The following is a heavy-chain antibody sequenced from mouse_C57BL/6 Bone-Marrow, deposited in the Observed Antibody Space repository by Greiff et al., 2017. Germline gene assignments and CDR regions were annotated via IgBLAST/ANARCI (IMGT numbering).Heavy chain of an antibody. CDR1: GFTFSSYA. Sequence: DVHLVESGGGLVKPGGSLKLSCAASGFTFSSYAMSWVRQTPEKRLEWVATISDGGSYTYYPDNVKGRFTISRDNAKNNLYLQMSHLKSEDTAMYYCARDSYYSNYRFDYWGQGTTLTVSS. CDR3: ARDSYYSNYRFDY. J-gene: IGHJ2*01. D-gene: IGHD2-5*01. V-gene: IGHV5-4*01. CDR2: ISDGGSYT.